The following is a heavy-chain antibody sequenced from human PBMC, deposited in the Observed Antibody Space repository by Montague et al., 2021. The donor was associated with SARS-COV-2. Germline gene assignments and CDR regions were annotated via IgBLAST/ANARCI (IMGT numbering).Heavy chain of an antibody. Sequence: SETLSLTCTVSGGSISTYYWSWIRQPPGKGLEWIGYIYYSGTANYNPSLTSRVTISVDTSKNKFSLKVRSVTAADTAVYYCARLVGGRGTRFDPWGQGTLVTVSS. V-gene: IGHV4-59*08. CDR1: GGSISTYY. D-gene: IGHD1-14*01. J-gene: IGHJ5*02. CDR3: ARLVGGRGTRFDP. CDR2: IYYSGTA.